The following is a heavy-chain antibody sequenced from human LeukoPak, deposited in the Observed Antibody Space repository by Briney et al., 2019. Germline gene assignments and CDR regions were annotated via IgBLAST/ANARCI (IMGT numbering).Heavy chain of an antibody. J-gene: IGHJ6*02. CDR1: GFTFSAYA. V-gene: IGHV3-23*01. D-gene: IGHD3-10*02. CDR3: ARELHYYVAMDV. CDR2: IGSDNKP. Sequence: GGSLRLSCEASGFTFSAYAMTWVRQAPGKGLEWVSSIGSDNKPHFSESVKGRFAISRDNSKNILFLHLNSLRAEDTALYYCARELHYYVAMDVWGQGTTDPVSS.